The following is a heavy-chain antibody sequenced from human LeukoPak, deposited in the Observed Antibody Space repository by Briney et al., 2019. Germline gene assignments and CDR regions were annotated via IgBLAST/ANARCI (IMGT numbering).Heavy chain of an antibody. D-gene: IGHD1-26*01. V-gene: IGHV1-24*01. CDR3: ATRAGIVGATPIYYFDY. CDR2: FHPEDGDT. CDR1: GYTLTELS. J-gene: IGHJ4*02. Sequence: ASVKVSCKVSGYTLTELSMHWVRQAPGKALQWLGGFHPEDGDTIYAQQFQRRVTMTEDTSTDTAYMELSSLRSEDTAVYYCATRAGIVGATPIYYFDYWGQGTLVTVSS.